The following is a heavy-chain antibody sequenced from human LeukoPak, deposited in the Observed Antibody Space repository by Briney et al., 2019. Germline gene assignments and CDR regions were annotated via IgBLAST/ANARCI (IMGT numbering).Heavy chain of an antibody. D-gene: IGHD3-22*01. CDR2: IYYSGNT. CDR1: GGSISSDGYY. V-gene: IGHV4-31*03. CDR3: ARDLMGDYDTSGYLEE. Sequence: PSQTLSLTCTVSGGSISSDGYYWSWIRQHPGKGLERIGYIYYSGNTYYNPSLKSRVAISVDTSKNQFSLKLTSVTAADTAVYFCARDLMGDYDTSGYLEEWGQGTLVTVSS. J-gene: IGHJ4*02.